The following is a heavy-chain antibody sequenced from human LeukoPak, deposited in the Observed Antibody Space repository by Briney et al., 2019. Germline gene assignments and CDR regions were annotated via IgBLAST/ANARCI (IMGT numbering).Heavy chain of an antibody. CDR3: ARDGRYSGSLDPDAFDI. V-gene: IGHV1-2*02. J-gene: IGHJ3*02. D-gene: IGHD1-26*01. CDR2: INPNSGGT. CDR1: GYTFTGYY. Sequence: ASVKVSCKASGYTFTGYYMHWERQAPGQGLEWMGWINPNSGGTNYAQMFQGRVTMTRDTSISTAYMELSRLRSDDTAVYYCARDGRYSGSLDPDAFDIWGQGTMVTVSS.